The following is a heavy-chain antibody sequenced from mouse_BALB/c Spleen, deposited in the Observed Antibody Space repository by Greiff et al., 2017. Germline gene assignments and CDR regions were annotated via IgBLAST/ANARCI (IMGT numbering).Heavy chain of an antibody. CDR3: ARSLITTVVATRAWFAY. J-gene: IGHJ3*01. Sequence: QVQLKQSGAELARPGASVKMSCKASGYTFTSYTMHWVKQRPGQGLEWIGYINPSSGYTNYNQKFKDKATLTADKSSSTAYMQLSSLTSEDSAVYYCARSLITTVVATRAWFAYWGQGTLVTVSA. CDR1: GYTFTSYT. CDR2: INPSSGYT. D-gene: IGHD1-1*01. V-gene: IGHV1-4*01.